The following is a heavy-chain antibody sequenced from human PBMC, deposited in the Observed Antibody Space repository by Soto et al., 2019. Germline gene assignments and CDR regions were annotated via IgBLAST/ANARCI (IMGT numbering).Heavy chain of an antibody. J-gene: IGHJ4*02. Sequence: SETLSLTCTVSGGSVSSGSYYWSWIRQPPGKGLEWIGYIYYSGSTNYNPSLKSRVTISVDTSKNQFSLKLSSVTAADTAVYYCAREDYGDRGGGELKTWGQGTLVTVSS. V-gene: IGHV4-61*01. D-gene: IGHD4-17*01. CDR2: IYYSGST. CDR1: GGSVSSGSYY. CDR3: AREDYGDRGGGELKT.